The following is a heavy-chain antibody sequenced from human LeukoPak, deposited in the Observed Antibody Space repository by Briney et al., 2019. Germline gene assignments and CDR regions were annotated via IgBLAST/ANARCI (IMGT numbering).Heavy chain of an antibody. CDR2: IRYDGSNK. J-gene: IGHJ3*02. CDR3: ARESSYGGNSDDAFDI. Sequence: GGSLRLSCAASGFTFSSYGMHWVRQAPGKGLEWVAFIRYDGSNKYYADSVKGRFTISRDNSKNTLYLHVNSLRPEDTAMYYCARESSYGGNSDDAFDIWGQGTMVTVSS. CDR1: GFTFSSYG. D-gene: IGHD4-23*01. V-gene: IGHV3-30*02.